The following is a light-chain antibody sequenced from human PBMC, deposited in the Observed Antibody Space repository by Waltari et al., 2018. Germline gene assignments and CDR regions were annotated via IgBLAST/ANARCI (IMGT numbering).Light chain of an antibody. CDR2: EVS. CDR1: SSDAGGYTS. V-gene: IGLV2-14*01. Sequence: QSALTQPASVSGPPGQSITISCTGTSSDAGGYTSVSWYQQHPGKAPKPMIYEVSNRPSGVSNRFSGSKSGNTASLTISGLQAEDEADYYCSSYTSSSSYVFGTGTKVTVL. J-gene: IGLJ1*01. CDR3: SSYTSSSSYV.